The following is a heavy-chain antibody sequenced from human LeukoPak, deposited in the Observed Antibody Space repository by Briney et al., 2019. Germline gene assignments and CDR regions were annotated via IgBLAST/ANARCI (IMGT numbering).Heavy chain of an antibody. V-gene: IGHV1-24*01. J-gene: IGHJ4*02. CDR2: FDPEDGET. CDR3: ATGGYSYPRIFDY. Sequence: ASVKVTCKVSGYTLTELSMHWVRQAPGKGLEWMGGFDPEDGETIYAQKFQGRVTMTEDTSTDTAYMELSSLRSEDTAVYYCATGGYSYPRIFDYWGQGTLVTVSS. CDR1: GYTLTELS. D-gene: IGHD5-18*01.